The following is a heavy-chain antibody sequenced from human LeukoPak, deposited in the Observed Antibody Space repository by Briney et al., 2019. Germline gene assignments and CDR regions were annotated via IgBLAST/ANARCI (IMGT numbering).Heavy chain of an antibody. CDR3: AKDSLVGATYSNYFDY. CDR2: IWDDGSNK. V-gene: IGHV3-33*06. D-gene: IGHD1-26*01. J-gene: IGHJ4*02. Sequence: AGGSLRLSCAASGFTFSSYGMHWVRQAPGKGLEWVAVIWDDGSNKYYADSVKGRFTISRDNSKNTLYLQMNSLRAEDTAVYYCAKDSLVGATYSNYFDYWGQGTLVTVSS. CDR1: GFTFSSYG.